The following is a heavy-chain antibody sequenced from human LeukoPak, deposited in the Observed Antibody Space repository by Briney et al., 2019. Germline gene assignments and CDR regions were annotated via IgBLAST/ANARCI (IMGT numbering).Heavy chain of an antibody. CDR2: ISSSRTTT. V-gene: IGHV3-48*01. D-gene: IGHD3-22*01. J-gene: IGHJ4*02. CDR1: GFTFNSYD. CDR3: ARSSGYHDY. Sequence: GGSLRLSCAASGFTFNSYDMNWVRQAPGKGLEWVSYISSSRTTTYYADSVKGRFTISRDNAKNSLFLQMNSLRAEDTAVYYCARSSGYHDYWGQGTLVTVSS.